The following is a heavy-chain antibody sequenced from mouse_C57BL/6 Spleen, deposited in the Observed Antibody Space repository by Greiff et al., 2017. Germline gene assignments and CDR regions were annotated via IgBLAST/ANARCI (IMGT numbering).Heavy chain of an antibody. CDR2: IYPGDGDT. CDR1: GYAFSSSW. J-gene: IGHJ2*01. V-gene: IGHV1-82*01. D-gene: IGHD3-2*02. Sequence: VMLVESGPELVKPGASVKISCKASGYAFSSSWMNWVKQRPGKGLEWIGRIYPGDGDTNYNGKFKGKATLTADKSSSTAYMQLSSLTSEDSAVYFCARDSSGPYYFDYWGQGTTLTVSS. CDR3: ARDSSGPYYFDY.